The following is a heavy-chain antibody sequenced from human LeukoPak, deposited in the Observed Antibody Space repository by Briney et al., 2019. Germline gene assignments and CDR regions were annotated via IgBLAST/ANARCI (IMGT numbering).Heavy chain of an antibody. J-gene: IGHJ6*03. Sequence: SETLSLTCTVSGGSPSSYYWSWIPQPPGKGLECIGYIYTSGRTNYKPSPKSRVTISVDTSKNQFSLKLSSVTTADTAVYYCARHFRYYYYYMDVWGKGTTVTVSS. CDR3: ARHFRYYYYYMDV. V-gene: IGHV4-4*09. CDR2: IYTSGRT. D-gene: IGHD3-3*02. CDR1: GGSPSSYY.